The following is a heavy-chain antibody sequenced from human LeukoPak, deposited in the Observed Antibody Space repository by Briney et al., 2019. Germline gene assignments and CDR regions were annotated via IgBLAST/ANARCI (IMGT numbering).Heavy chain of an antibody. Sequence: ASVKVSCKASGYTFTGYYMHWVRQAPGQGLEWMGWINPNSGGTNYAQKFQGRVTMTRDTSISTAYMELSRLRSDDTAVYYCARDYYGSGSYYNGPFDYWGQGTLVTVSS. CDR1: GYTFTGYY. V-gene: IGHV1-2*02. CDR3: ARDYYGSGSYYNGPFDY. D-gene: IGHD3-10*01. CDR2: INPNSGGT. J-gene: IGHJ4*02.